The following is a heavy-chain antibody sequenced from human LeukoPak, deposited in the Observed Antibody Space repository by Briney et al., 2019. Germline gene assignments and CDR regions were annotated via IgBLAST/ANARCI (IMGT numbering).Heavy chain of an antibody. CDR3: ATSDIWGSYRLFDY. V-gene: IGHV1-24*01. CDR2: FGPEDGET. CDR1: GYTLTELS. Sequence: ASVKVSCKVSGYTLTELSMHWVRQAPGKGLEWMGGFGPEDGETIYAQKFQGRVTMTEDTSTDTAYMELSSLRSEDTAVYYCATSDIWGSYRLFDYWGQGTLVTVSS. D-gene: IGHD3-16*02. J-gene: IGHJ4*02.